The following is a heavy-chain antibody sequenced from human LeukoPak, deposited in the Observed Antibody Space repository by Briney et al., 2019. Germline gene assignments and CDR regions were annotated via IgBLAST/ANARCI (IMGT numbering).Heavy chain of an antibody. V-gene: IGHV4-39*01. CDR1: GDALTGSSYY. D-gene: IGHD3-22*01. Sequence: SETLSPTCSVSGDALTGSSYYWGWIRQPPGKGLEWIGSMYYSGSTYSNPSLKRRVTMSADTSKNQFSLKLSSVSAADTAVYYCARQYYDNTGYYYFDYWGQGTLVTVSS. CDR3: ARQYYDNTGYYYFDY. J-gene: IGHJ4*02. CDR2: MYYSGST.